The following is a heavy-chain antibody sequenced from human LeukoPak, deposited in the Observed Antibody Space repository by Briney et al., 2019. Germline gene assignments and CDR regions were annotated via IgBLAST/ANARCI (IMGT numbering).Heavy chain of an antibody. CDR2: IHPGDSDT. CDR1: EYHFTSYW. J-gene: IGHJ6*02. D-gene: IGHD4-17*01. Sequence: GESLKISCKASEYHFTSYWIGWLRQMPGKGLEWMGIIHPGDSDTRYSPSFQGQVIISADKSISTAYLQWSSLKASDTAMYYCARLMTTLTTSYYYYGMDVWGQGTTVAVSS. V-gene: IGHV5-51*01. CDR3: ARLMTTLTTSYYYYGMDV.